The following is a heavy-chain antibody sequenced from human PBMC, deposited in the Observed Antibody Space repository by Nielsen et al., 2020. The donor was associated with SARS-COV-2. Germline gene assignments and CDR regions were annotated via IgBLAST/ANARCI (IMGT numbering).Heavy chain of an antibody. J-gene: IGHJ6*03. V-gene: IGHV4-4*02. CDR3: ARGRYSSGWYAGYYYYYMDV. CDR2: IYHSGST. Sequence: SETLSLTCAVSGGSISSSNWWSWVRQPPGKGLEWFGEIYHSGSTNYNPSLKSRVTISVDKSKNQFSLKLSSVTAADTAVYYCARGRYSSGWYAGYYYYYMDVWGKGTTVTVSS. CDR1: GGSISSSNW. D-gene: IGHD6-19*01.